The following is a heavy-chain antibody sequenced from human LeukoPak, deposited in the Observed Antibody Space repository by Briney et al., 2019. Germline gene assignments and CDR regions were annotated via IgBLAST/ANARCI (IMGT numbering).Heavy chain of an antibody. J-gene: IGHJ4*02. V-gene: IGHV4-39*07. CDR2: IYYSGST. D-gene: IGHD3-22*01. CDR3: ARDTPVVDHTRPFDY. Sequence: SETLSLTCTVSGGSISSSSYYWGWIRQPPGKGLEWIGSIYYSGSTYYNPSLKSRVTISVDTSKNQFSLKLSSVTAADTAVYYCARDTPVVDHTRPFDYWGQGTLVTVSS. CDR1: GGSISSSSYY.